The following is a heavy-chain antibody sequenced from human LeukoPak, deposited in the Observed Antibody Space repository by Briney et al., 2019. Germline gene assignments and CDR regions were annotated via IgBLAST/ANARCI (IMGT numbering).Heavy chain of an antibody. CDR2: IYSGGST. CDR3: ARVGDERSFDY. D-gene: IGHD3-16*01. Sequence: GGSLRLSCAASEFSVGSNYMTWVRQAPGKGLEWVSLIYSGGSTYYADSVKGRFTISRDNSKNTLYLQMNSLRAEDTAVYYCARVGDERSFDYWGQGTLVTVSS. J-gene: IGHJ4*02. CDR1: EFSVGSNY. V-gene: IGHV3-66*01.